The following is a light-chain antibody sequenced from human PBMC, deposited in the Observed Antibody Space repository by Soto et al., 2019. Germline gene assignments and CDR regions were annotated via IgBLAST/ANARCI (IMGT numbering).Light chain of an antibody. CDR1: QSISGS. J-gene: IGKJ5*01. CDR2: GAS. V-gene: IGKV1-39*01. CDR3: QQSYRTPT. Sequence: PLSQSPASRSASVRERGTITCRAGQSISGSLNWHQQKPGKAPKLLIYGASTLQSGVPSRFSGSGSGTDYTLTISSLPPEDFATYYCQQSYRTPTFGQGTRLEIK.